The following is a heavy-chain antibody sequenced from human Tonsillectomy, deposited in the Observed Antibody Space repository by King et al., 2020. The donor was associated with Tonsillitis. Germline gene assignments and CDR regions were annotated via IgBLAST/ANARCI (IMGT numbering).Heavy chain of an antibody. CDR3: PIPTCSGGSCYIYGNPYFDP. D-gene: IGHD2-15*01. V-gene: IGHV4-34*01. Sequence: VQLPQWGAGLWKPSETLSLTCAVYGGSFSSYSWSWIRQPPGKGLEWIGEINHSGSTSYNPSLKSRVTISVDTSKNQFSLKLSSVTAADTAVYYCPIPTCSGGSCYIYGNPYFDPWGQGTLVTVSS. CDR2: INHSGST. J-gene: IGHJ5*02. CDR1: GGSFSSYS.